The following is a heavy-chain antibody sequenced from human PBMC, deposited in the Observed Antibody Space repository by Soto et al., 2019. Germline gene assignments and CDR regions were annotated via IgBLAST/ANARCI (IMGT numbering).Heavy chain of an antibody. V-gene: IGHV3-23*01. CDR2: ISGSGGST. J-gene: IGHJ4*02. CDR3: ANDQYNGSPGKPDD. D-gene: IGHD1-26*01. Sequence: GGSLRLSCAGSGFTFSNYAMSWVRQAPGKGLEWVSTISGSGGSTYYADSVKGRFTISRDNSKNTLFLQMNSLRDEDTALYYCANDQYNGSPGKPDDWGQGIRVNVSS. CDR1: GFTFSNYA.